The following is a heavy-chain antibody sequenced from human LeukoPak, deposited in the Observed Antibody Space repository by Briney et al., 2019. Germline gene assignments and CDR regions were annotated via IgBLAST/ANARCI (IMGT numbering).Heavy chain of an antibody. CDR1: GFTFSTYS. CDR3: ARDRGPNIVVVRGAFDI. D-gene: IGHD2-2*01. Sequence: GGSLRLSCAASGFTFSTYSMNWVRQAPGKGLEWVSSISSSSSYIYYADSVKGRFTISRDNAKNSLYLQMNSLRAEDTAVYYCARDRGPNIVVVRGAFDIWGQGTMVTVSS. J-gene: IGHJ3*02. CDR2: ISSSSSYI. V-gene: IGHV3-21*01.